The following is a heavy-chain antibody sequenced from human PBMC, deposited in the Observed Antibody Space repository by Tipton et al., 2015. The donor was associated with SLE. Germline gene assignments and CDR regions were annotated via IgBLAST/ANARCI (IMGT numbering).Heavy chain of an antibody. CDR1: GDSISSVSFY. D-gene: IGHD3-22*01. V-gene: IGHV4-61*02. Sequence: LRLSCTVSGDSISSVSFYWSWIRQPAGKGLEYIGRIYRTVNTNYNPSLKSRVTISVDTSKNQFSRRLSPVTAADTAVYYCARHDYDSNGYYQHYFDYWGQGTLVTVSS. CDR2: IYRTVNT. CDR3: ARHDYDSNGYYQHYFDY. J-gene: IGHJ4*02.